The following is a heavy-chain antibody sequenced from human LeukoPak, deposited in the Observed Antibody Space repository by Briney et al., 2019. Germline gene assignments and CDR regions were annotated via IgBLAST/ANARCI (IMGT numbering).Heavy chain of an antibody. D-gene: IGHD3-22*01. CDR3: ARGLYDSSGYYHFDY. CDR2: IYNSGRT. V-gene: IGHV4-61*01. J-gene: IGHJ4*02. Sequence: SETLSLTCTVSGDSVSSGSYYGSWLRQPPGKGLEWIGYIYNSGRTNYNPSLKSRVTILVDTSKNQFSLKLRSVTAADTAVYYCARGLYDSSGYYHFDYWGQGILVTVSS. CDR1: GDSVSSGSYY.